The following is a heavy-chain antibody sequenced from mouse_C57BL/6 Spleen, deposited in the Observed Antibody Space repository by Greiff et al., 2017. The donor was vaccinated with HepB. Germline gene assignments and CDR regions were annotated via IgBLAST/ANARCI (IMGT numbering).Heavy chain of an antibody. CDR1: GYTFTDYY. V-gene: IGHV1-19*01. CDR3: ARYDGSSWGYFDY. CDR2: INPYNGGT. D-gene: IGHD1-1*01. J-gene: IGHJ2*01. Sequence: EVQLQQSGPVLVKPGASVKMSCKASGYTFTDYYMNWVKQSHGKSLEWIGVINPYNGGTSYKQKFKGKATLTVDKSSRTAYMELNSLTSEDSAVYYCARYDGSSWGYFDYWGQGTTLTVSS.